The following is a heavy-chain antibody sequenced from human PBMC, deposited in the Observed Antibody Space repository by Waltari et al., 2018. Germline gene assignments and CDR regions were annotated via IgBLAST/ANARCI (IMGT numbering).Heavy chain of an antibody. V-gene: IGHV4-38-2*01. CDR2: IYHSGST. CDR1: GYSISSGYY. CDR3: ARSQQLVIYYFDY. J-gene: IGHJ4*02. D-gene: IGHD6-6*01. Sequence: QVQLQESGPGLVKPSETLSLTCAVSGYSISSGYYWGWIRQPPGKGLEWIGSIYHSGSTYYNPALKSRVTISVDTSKNQFSLKLSSVTAADTAVYYCARSQQLVIYYFDYWGQGTLVTVSS.